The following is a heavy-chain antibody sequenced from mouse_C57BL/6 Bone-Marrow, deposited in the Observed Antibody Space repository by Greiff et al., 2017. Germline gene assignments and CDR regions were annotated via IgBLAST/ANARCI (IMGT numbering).Heavy chain of an antibody. D-gene: IGHD1-1*01. CDR1: GYSLTGYW. J-gene: IGHJ3*01. V-gene: IGHV1-9*01. CDR3: AYYYGSSWFAY. Sequence: QVQLQQSGPELMTPGPTVTLSCKATGYSLTGYWVEWVKQRPGNGLEWIGEILPGSGSTNYKEKFNGKGTFNADTSSNTAYIQLSSLTTEDSAIYYCAYYYGSSWFAYWGQGTLVTVSA. CDR2: ILPGSGST.